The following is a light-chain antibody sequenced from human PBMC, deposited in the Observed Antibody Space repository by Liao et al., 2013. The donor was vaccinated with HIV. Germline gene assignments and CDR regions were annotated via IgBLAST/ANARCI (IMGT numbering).Light chain of an antibody. Sequence: SYEMIQPPSVSVSPGQTASISCSGEKLGDKFISWYQQKPGQSPVLVIYQDNQRPSGIPERFSGSISGNTATLTISGTQSMDEADYYCQAWDTSVVFGGGTKLTVL. V-gene: IGLV3-1*01. CDR3: QAWDTSVV. CDR2: QDN. CDR1: KLGDKF. J-gene: IGLJ2*01.